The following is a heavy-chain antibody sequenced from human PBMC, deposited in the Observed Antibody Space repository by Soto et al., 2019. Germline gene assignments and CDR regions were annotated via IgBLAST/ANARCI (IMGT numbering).Heavy chain of an antibody. D-gene: IGHD3-3*01. CDR2: MNPNSGNT. CDR3: ARVWSGYSDNWFDP. J-gene: IGHJ5*02. V-gene: IGHV1-8*01. CDR1: GYTFTSYD. Sequence: ASVKVSCKASGYTFTSYDINWVRQATGQGLEWMGWMNPNSGNTGYAQKFQGRVTMSRNTSISTAYMELSSLRSEDTAVYYCARVWSGYSDNWFDPWGQGTLVTVSS.